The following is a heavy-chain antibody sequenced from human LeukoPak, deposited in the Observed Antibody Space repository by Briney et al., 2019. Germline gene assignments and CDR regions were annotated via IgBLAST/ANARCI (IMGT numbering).Heavy chain of an antibody. CDR2: MNPNSGNT. V-gene: IGHV1-8*01. CDR1: GYTFTSYD. D-gene: IGHD6-19*01. Sequence: ASVKVSCKASGYTFTSYDINWVRQATGQGLEWMGWMNPNSGNTGYAQKFQGRVTMTRNTSISTAYMELSSLRSEDTAVYYCARLMAVAGWDYYYYMDVWGKGTTVTIPS. J-gene: IGHJ6*03. CDR3: ARLMAVAGWDYYYYMDV.